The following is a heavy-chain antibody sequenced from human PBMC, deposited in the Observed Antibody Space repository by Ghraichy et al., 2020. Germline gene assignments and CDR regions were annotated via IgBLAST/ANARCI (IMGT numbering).Heavy chain of an antibody. J-gene: IGHJ4*02. CDR2: IYYIGST. CDR1: GGSVSSASYY. Sequence: SETLSLTCTVSGGSVSSASYYWSWIRQPPGKGLEWIGYIYYIGSTSYNPSLKSRVTISVDTSKNNFSLKLSSVTAADTAVYYCAGDERAGLGYFDYWGQGNLVTVSS. CDR3: AGDERAGLGYFDY. D-gene: IGHD1-1*01. V-gene: IGHV4-61*03.